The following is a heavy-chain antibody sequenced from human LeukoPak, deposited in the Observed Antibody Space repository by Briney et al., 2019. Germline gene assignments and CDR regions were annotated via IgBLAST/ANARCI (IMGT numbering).Heavy chain of an antibody. D-gene: IGHD5-18*01. Sequence: ASVTVSCKASGYTFTGYYIHWVRQAPGQGFEWMGWIYPNSGATGYAQNFQGRVTMTRDTSISTAYMDLSRLRSDDTAVYYCARNTAPGYGLDVWGQGTPVTVSS. V-gene: IGHV1-2*02. J-gene: IGHJ6*02. CDR1: GYTFTGYY. CDR2: IYPNSGAT. CDR3: ARNTAPGYGLDV.